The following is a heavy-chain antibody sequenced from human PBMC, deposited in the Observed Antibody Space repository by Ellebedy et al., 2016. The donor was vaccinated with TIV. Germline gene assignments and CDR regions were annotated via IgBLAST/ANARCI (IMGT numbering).Heavy chain of an antibody. CDR2: IYSGGST. D-gene: IGHD5-18*01. CDR1: GFTFSSYA. J-gene: IGHJ4*02. Sequence: PGGSLRLSCAASGFTFSSYAMSWVRQAPGKGLEWVSVIYSGGSTYYADSVKGRFTISRDNSKNTLYLQMNSLRAEDTAVYYCARVGYSYGPQFDYWGQGTLVTVSS. V-gene: IGHV3-53*01. CDR3: ARVGYSYGPQFDY.